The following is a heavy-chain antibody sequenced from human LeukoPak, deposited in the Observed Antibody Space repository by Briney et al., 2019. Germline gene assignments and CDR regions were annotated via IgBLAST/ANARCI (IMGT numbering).Heavy chain of an antibody. V-gene: IGHV3-23*01. J-gene: IGHJ6*02. Sequence: GGSLRLSCAASGFTFSSYAMIWVRQAPGKGLEWVSGISGSGNSPNYADSVKGRLTISRDNSKNTLYLQMNSLRAEDTAVYYCAKSMVRGVIITGSYGMDVWGQGATVTVSS. CDR3: AKSMVRGVIITGSYGMDV. D-gene: IGHD3-10*01. CDR2: ISGSGNSP. CDR1: GFTFSSYA.